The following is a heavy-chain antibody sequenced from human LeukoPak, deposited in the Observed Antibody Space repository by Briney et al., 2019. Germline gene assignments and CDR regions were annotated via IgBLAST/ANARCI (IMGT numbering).Heavy chain of an antibody. D-gene: IGHD2-2*01. Sequence: GGSLRLSCAASGFTVSSNYMSWVRQAPGKGLEWVSVIYSGGSTYYADSVKGRFTISRDNSTNTLYLQMNSLRAEDTAVYYCARESTSWYFDLWGRGTLVTVSS. J-gene: IGHJ2*01. CDR2: IYSGGST. V-gene: IGHV3-53*01. CDR3: ARESTSWYFDL. CDR1: GFTVSSNY.